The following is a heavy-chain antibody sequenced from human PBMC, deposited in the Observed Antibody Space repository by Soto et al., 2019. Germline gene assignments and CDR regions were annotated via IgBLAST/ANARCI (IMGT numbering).Heavy chain of an antibody. CDR1: GGTFSSYA. V-gene: IGHV1-69*12. D-gene: IGHD2-15*01. Sequence: QVQLVQSGAEVKKPGSSVKVSCKASGGTFSSYAISWVRQAPGQGLEWMGGIIPIFGTANYAQKFQGRVTITADEPTSTAYSELSSLRAEDTAVYYCARQSRYCSGGSCYFLPGIDYWGQGTLVTVSS. CDR3: ARQSRYCSGGSCYFLPGIDY. J-gene: IGHJ4*02. CDR2: IIPIFGTA.